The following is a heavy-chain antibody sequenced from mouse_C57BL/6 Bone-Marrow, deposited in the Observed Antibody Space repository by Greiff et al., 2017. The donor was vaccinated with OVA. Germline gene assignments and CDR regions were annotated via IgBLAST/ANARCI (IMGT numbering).Heavy chain of an antibody. J-gene: IGHJ3*01. CDR1: GYTFTEYT. CDR2: FYPGSGSR. CDR3: ARHEDPLYAPFAY. Sequence: VQLQQSGAELVKPGASVKLSCTASGYTFTEYTIPWVKQRSGKGLEWIGWFYPGSGSRKYKEKFKDKATLTADKSSSTVYMELSRLTSEDSAVYFCARHEDPLYAPFAYWGQGTLVTVSA. V-gene: IGHV1-62-2*01. D-gene: IGHD2-3*01.